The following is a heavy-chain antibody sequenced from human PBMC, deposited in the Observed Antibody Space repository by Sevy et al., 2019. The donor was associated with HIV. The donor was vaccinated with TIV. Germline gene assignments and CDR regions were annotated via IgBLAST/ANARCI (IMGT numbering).Heavy chain of an antibody. D-gene: IGHD3-22*01. J-gene: IGHJ4*02. CDR3: AGVGYYDSSGYPLGY. CDR1: GFSVRTNY. V-gene: IGHV3-53*01. CDR2: VYSGGNT. Sequence: GGSLRLSCAASGFSVRTNYMIWVRQAPGKGLEWVSGVYSGGNTYHADSVKGRFSISRDISKNTVYLQMNGLRAEDTAVYYCAGVGYYDSSGYPLGYWGQGALVTVSS.